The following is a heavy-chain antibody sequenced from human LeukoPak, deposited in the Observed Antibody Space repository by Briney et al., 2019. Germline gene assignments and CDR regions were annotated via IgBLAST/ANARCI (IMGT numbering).Heavy chain of an antibody. CDR3: ARDQAPYCGGDCYSEY. Sequence: ASVKLCCNASGYTFTSYYMHWRRQRPGQGLEWVGIINPSGGSTSYAQKFQGRVTMTRDMSTSTVYMELSSLRSEDTAVYYCARDQAPYCGGDCYSEYWGQGTLVTVSS. D-gene: IGHD2-21*02. CDR2: INPSGGST. CDR1: GYTFTSYY. V-gene: IGHV1-46*01. J-gene: IGHJ4*02.